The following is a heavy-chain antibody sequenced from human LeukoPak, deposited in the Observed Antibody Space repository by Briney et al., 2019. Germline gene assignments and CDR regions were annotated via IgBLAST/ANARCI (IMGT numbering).Heavy chain of an antibody. V-gene: IGHV3-23*01. D-gene: IGHD6-6*01. Sequence: GGSLRLSCAASGFTFSRSAMTWVRQAPGKGLEWVASLSGTRDSRGAIYADSVKGRFTISRDDSKSTLFLRMNRLTAEDTAIYYCAKTRSSSSHYFYFMDVWAKEVTVTVSS. CDR1: GFTFSRSA. CDR3: AKTRSSSSHYFYFMDV. CDR2: LSGTRDSRGA. J-gene: IGHJ6*03.